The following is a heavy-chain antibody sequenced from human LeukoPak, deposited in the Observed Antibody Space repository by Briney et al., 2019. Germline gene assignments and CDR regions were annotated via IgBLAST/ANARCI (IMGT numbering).Heavy chain of an antibody. Sequence: PSETLSLTCTVSGGSISSSNYYWGWIRQPPGKGLEWIASIHYSETTYYNPSLKSRVTISVDTSKNHFSLKLSSVTAADTAVYYCAGGPPYHRFAFWGRVPLLTFS. CDR2: IHYSETT. CDR1: GGSISSSNYY. V-gene: IGHV4-39*02. D-gene: IGHD1-14*01. J-gene: IGHJ4*02. CDR3: AGGPPYHRFAF.